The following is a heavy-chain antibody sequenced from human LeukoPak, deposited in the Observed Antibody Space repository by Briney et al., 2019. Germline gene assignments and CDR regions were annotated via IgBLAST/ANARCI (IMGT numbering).Heavy chain of an antibody. V-gene: IGHV3-33*01. CDR3: ATGSYGDYYGLVEYYFHY. CDR1: GFIFSTYG. Sequence: GGSLRLSCAASGFIFSTYGMHWVRQAPGKGLEWVTVIWHDGSHKDYADSVKGRFTISRDNSKNTLYLQMNSLRAEDTAVYYCATGSYGDYYGLVEYYFHYWGQGSLVTVSS. J-gene: IGHJ4*02. D-gene: IGHD4-17*01. CDR2: IWHDGSHK.